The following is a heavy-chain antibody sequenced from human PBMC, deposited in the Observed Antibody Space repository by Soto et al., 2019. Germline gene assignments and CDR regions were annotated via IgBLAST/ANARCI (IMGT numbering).Heavy chain of an antibody. CDR2: IIPIFGTA. Sequence: SVKVSCKASGGTFSSYAISWARQAPGQGLEWMGGIIPIFGTADYAQKFQGRVTITADESTSTAYMELSSLRSEDTAVYYCASVETQRYYYGMDFWGQGTTVTVSS. V-gene: IGHV1-69*13. CDR1: GGTFSSYA. J-gene: IGHJ6*02. CDR3: ASVETQRYYYGMDF. D-gene: IGHD2-15*01.